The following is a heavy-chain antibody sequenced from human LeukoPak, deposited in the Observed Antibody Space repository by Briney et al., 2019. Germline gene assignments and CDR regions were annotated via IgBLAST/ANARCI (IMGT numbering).Heavy chain of an antibody. Sequence: GESLKISCQGSGYKFTDYWIGWVRQVPGKGLEWMGMIYPGDSDTRYSPSFQGQVTISADKSISTAYLQWSSLKASDTAMYYCARGEYYDFWSGYFVAPYNWFDPWGQGTLVTVSS. J-gene: IGHJ5*02. D-gene: IGHD3-3*01. CDR3: ARGEYYDFWSGYFVAPYNWFDP. CDR1: GYKFTDYW. V-gene: IGHV5-51*01. CDR2: IYPGDSDT.